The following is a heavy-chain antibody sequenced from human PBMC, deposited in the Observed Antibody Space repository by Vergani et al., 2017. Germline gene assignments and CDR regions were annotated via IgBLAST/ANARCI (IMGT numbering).Heavy chain of an antibody. J-gene: IGHJ2*01. D-gene: IGHD6-13*01. CDR2: ISSSSYI. CDR1: GFTFSSYS. V-gene: IGHV3-21*01. Sequence: VQLVESGGGLVKPGGSLRLSCAASGFTFSSYSMNWVRQAPGKGLEWVSSISSSSYIYYADSVKGRFTISRDNAKNSLYLQMNSLRAEDTAVYYCARSIAAAGSAFDLWGRGTLATVSS. CDR3: ARSIAAAGSAFDL.